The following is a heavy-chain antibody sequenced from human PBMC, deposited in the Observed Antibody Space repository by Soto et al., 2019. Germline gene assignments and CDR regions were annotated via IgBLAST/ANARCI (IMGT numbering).Heavy chain of an antibody. V-gene: IGHV3-23*01. CDR3: AKALGLYCGGDCFGAFDV. CDR2: VDGSGFTS. Sequence: EVQLLESGGGLVQPGGSLRLSCAASGLTFNSYAMTWVRQAPGRGLEWVSGVDGSGFTSYHADSVKGRFTISRDNSKNTLYLQMNSLRAEDTAVYYCAKALGLYCGGDCFGAFDVWGQGAMVSVSS. CDR1: GLTFNSYA. D-gene: IGHD2-21*02. J-gene: IGHJ3*01.